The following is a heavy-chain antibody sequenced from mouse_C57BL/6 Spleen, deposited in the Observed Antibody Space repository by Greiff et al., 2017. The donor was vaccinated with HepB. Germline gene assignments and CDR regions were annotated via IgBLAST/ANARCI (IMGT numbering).Heavy chain of an antibody. J-gene: IGHJ4*01. V-gene: IGHV1-53*01. CDR1: GYTFTSYW. D-gene: IGHD2-10*01. Sequence: QVQLQQPGTELVKPGASVKLSCTASGYTFTSYWMHWVKQRPGQGLEWIGNINPSNGGTNYNEKFKRKATLTVDKTSSTAYMQISSLTSEDSAVYYCAQRLSPTGYYAMDYWGQGTSVTVSS. CDR3: AQRLSPTGYYAMDY. CDR2: INPSNGGT.